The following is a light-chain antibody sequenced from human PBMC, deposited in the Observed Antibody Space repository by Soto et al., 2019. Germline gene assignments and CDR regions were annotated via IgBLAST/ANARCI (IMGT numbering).Light chain of an antibody. CDR3: QQYNSYSEA. Sequence: DIQMTQSPSSVFASVGAGVTILFRASQGISSWLAWYQQKPGKAPKLLLYDASTLKSGVPSRFSGSGSGTEFTLTISSLHPDDFATYYCQQYNSYSEAFGQGTKVDIK. V-gene: IGKV1-5*02. CDR2: DAS. J-gene: IGKJ1*01. CDR1: QGISSW.